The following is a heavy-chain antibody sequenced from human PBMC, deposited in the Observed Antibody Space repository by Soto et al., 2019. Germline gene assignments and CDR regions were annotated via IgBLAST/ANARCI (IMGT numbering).Heavy chain of an antibody. D-gene: IGHD3-10*01. CDR2: MNPNSGNT. J-gene: IGHJ3*02. CDR1: GYTFTSYD. Sequence: QVQLVQSGAEVKKPGASVKVSCKASGYTFTSYDINWVRQATGQGLEWMGWMNPNSGNTGYAQRFQGRVTMTRNTSISTAYMELSSLRSEDTAVYYCARGGYLLWFGDLTLAFDIWGQGTMVTVSS. V-gene: IGHV1-8*01. CDR3: ARGGYLLWFGDLTLAFDI.